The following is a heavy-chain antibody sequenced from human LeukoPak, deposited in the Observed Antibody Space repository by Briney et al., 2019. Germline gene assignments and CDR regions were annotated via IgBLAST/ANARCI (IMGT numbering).Heavy chain of an antibody. V-gene: IGHV3-23*01. D-gene: IGHD4/OR15-4a*01. CDR1: GFTFSTYA. CDR3: VRSGAFGAHNY. CDR2: VSGTGGRT. Sequence: GGSLRLSCAASGFTFSTYAMSWVRQAPGKGLEWVSVVSGTGGRTYYADSVKGRFSISRDNAKNSLYLQMNSLRAEDTAVYYCVRSGAFGAHNYWGQGTLVTVSS. J-gene: IGHJ4*02.